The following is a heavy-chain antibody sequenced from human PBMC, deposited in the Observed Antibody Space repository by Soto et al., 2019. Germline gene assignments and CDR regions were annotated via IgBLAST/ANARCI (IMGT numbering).Heavy chain of an antibody. D-gene: IGHD5-12*01. Sequence: GGSLRLSCSASGFIFTDYSMTCIRQAPGKGLEWVSYISNGDETTQYADSVKGRFSVSRDNAKKVLFLQMNSLRVDDTAVYYCSRDIKRRDGYNFDSWGRGALVTVSS. J-gene: IGHJ4*02. CDR1: GFIFTDYS. V-gene: IGHV3-11*01. CDR2: ISNGDETT. CDR3: SRDIKRRDGYNFDS.